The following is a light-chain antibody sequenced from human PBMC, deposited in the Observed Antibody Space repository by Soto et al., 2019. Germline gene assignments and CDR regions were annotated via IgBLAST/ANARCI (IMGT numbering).Light chain of an antibody. V-gene: IGKV3-20*01. CDR3: QKYGSSPWT. Sequence: EIVLTQSPGTLSLSPGERATLSCRASQSVSSNYLAWYQQKPGQAPRPLIYGASSRATGIPDRFSGSGAGTDFTLTISRLESEDFAVYYCQKYGSSPWTFGQETKVDIK. J-gene: IGKJ1*01. CDR2: GAS. CDR1: QSVSSNY.